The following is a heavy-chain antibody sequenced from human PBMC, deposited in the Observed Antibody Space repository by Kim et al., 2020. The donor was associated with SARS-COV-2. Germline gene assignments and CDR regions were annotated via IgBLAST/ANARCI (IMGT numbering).Heavy chain of an antibody. V-gene: IGHV4-59*01. CDR3: ARERIVGSTGGAFDI. Sequence: PPPKSRVTISVDTSKNQFSLKLSPVTAADTAVYYCARERIVGSTGGAFDIWGQGTMVTVSS. J-gene: IGHJ3*02. D-gene: IGHD1-26*01.